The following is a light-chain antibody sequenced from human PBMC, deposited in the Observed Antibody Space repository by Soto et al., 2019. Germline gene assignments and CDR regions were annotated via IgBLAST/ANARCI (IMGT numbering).Light chain of an antibody. CDR1: QGINPY. V-gene: IGKV1-9*01. CDR2: AAS. J-gene: IGKJ4*01. Sequence: DIQMTQSPSSLSASVGDRFTMTFRSSQGINPYLGWYPYNPGKAPKLLIYAASTLQRGVPSRFSGSVSGTEFTLTINSLQPEDFATYYCPQLDSYPLTFGGGTKVDIK. CDR3: PQLDSYPLT.